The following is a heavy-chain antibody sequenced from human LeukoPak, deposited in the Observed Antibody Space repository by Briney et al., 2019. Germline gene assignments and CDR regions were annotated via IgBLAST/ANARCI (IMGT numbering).Heavy chain of an antibody. V-gene: IGHV1-3*01. CDR3: ARVSSGWHGYLDY. CDR2: INAGNGNA. Sequence: ASVKVSCTASGYTFTSNAMHWVRQAPGQRLEWMGWINAGNGNATYTQKFQDRVTFTRDTSASTAYMDLSSLRSEDTAVYYCARVSSGWHGYLDYWGQGTPVTVSS. CDR1: GYTFTSNA. J-gene: IGHJ4*02. D-gene: IGHD6-25*01.